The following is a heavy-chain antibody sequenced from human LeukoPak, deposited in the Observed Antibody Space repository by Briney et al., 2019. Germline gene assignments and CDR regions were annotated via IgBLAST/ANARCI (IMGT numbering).Heavy chain of an antibody. CDR1: GYTFTSYG. J-gene: IGHJ3*02. CDR2: ISAYNGNT. CDR3: ARVLQWLGSSHAFDI. Sequence: ASVKVSCKASGYTFTSYGISWVRQAPGQGLEWMGWISAYNGNTNYEQKLQGRVTVTTDTSTSTAYMELRSLRSVDTAVYYCARVLQWLGSSHAFDIWGQGTMVTVSS. D-gene: IGHD6-19*01. V-gene: IGHV1-18*01.